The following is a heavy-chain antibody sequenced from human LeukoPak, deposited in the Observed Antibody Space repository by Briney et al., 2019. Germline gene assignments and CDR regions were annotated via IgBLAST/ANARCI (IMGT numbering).Heavy chain of an antibody. CDR1: GYTFTSYG. J-gene: IGHJ5*02. V-gene: IGHV1-18*01. CDR3: ARDRRAGYYYDSSGFNWFDP. CDR2: ISAYNGNT. Sequence: ASVKVSCKASGYTFTSYGISWVRQAPGQGLEWMGWISAYNGNTNYPQKLQGRVTMTTDTSTSTAYMELRSLRSDDTAVYYCARDRRAGYYYDSSGFNWFDPWGQGTLVTVSS. D-gene: IGHD3-22*01.